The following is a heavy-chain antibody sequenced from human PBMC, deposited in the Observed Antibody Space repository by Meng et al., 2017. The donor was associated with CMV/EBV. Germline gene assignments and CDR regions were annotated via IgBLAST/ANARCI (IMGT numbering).Heavy chain of an antibody. CDR3: ASTDVVGEDYYYGMDV. Sequence: ASVKVSCKASGYTFTGYYMHWVRQAPGQGLEWMGWINPNSGGTNYAQKFQGRVTMTRDTSISTAYMELSRLRSDDTAVYYCASTDVVGEDYYYGMDVWGQGTKVTVSS. CDR1: GYTFTGYY. CDR2: INPNSGGT. D-gene: IGHD3-16*01. V-gene: IGHV1-2*02. J-gene: IGHJ6*02.